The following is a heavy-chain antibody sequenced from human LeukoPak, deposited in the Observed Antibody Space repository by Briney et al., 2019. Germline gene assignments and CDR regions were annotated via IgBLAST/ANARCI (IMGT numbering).Heavy chain of an antibody. J-gene: IGHJ4*02. V-gene: IGHV1-18*01. Sequence: ASVKVSCKASGYTFTSFDLSWVRQAPGQVLEWMGWISTYTDNTNYAQKLQGRVTMTTDTSTSTAYMELRSLRSDDTAVYYCARDAVKKSGYSSSWYGVDYWGQGTLVTVSS. CDR1: GYTFTSFD. D-gene: IGHD6-13*01. CDR3: ARDAVKKSGYSSSWYGVDY. CDR2: ISTYTDNT.